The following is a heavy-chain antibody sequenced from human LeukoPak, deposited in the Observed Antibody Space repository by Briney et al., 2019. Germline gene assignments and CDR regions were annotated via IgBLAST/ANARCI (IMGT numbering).Heavy chain of an antibody. Sequence: PGGSLRLSCKASGFTFSNYAMNWVRQAPGKGLEWVSSIISVSSYKYYADSVKGRFTISRDNAKNSPFLQMNSLRAEDTAIYYCARDPTADDYWGQGTLVTVSS. J-gene: IGHJ4*02. V-gene: IGHV3-21*01. CDR1: GFTFSNYA. D-gene: IGHD2-2*01. CDR3: ARDPTADDY. CDR2: IISVSSYK.